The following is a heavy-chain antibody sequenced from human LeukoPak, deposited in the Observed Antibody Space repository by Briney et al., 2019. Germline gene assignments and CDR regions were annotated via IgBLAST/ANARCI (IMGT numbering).Heavy chain of an antibody. Sequence: TPSETLSLTCTVSGGSISSSNYYWNWIRQPAGQGLEYIGSMYTSGSTNYNPSLKSRVTISVDTSKNQFSLKLSFVTAADTAVYYCARGYDGSGYYYRNWYFDLWGRGTLVTVSS. J-gene: IGHJ2*01. V-gene: IGHV4-61*02. CDR1: GGSISSSNYY. CDR2: MYTSGST. D-gene: IGHD3-22*01. CDR3: ARGYDGSGYYYRNWYFDL.